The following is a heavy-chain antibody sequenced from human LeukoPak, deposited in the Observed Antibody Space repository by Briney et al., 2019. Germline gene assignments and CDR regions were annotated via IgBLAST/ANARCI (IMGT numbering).Heavy chain of an antibody. CDR1: GYTFTSYG. D-gene: IGHD3-9*01. CDR3: ARDSYDILTGYVAGHNYFDY. J-gene: IGHJ4*02. V-gene: IGHV1-18*01. CDR2: ISGYNGYT. Sequence: ASVKVSCKASGYTFTSYGISWVRQAPGQGLEWMGWISGYNGYTHYAHNLQGRVAMTTDTSTSTAYMELRSLRSDDTAVYYCARDSYDILTGYVAGHNYFDYWGQGTLVTVSS.